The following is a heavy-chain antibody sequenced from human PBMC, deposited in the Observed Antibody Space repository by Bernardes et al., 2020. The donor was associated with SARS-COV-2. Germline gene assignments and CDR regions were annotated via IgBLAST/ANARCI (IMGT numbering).Heavy chain of an antibody. CDR1: GYTFTGYF. CDR2: INPNTGGT. Sequence: ASVKVSCKASGYTFTGYFIHWVRQAPGQRPEWMGWINPNTGGTNYVKKFQGRVTMTRDTSITTAYLELSRLGSDDTAIYYCARTRTTIATTGMPVDNWRKGTLVTV. V-gene: IGHV1-2*02. D-gene: IGHD6-13*01. J-gene: IGHJ4*02. CDR3: ARTRTTIATTGMPVDN.